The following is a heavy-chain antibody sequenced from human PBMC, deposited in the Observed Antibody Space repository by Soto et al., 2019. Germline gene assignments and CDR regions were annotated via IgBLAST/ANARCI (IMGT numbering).Heavy chain of an antibody. CDR1: GFTFSSYW. J-gene: IGHJ4*02. CDR2: IRHDGSER. D-gene: IGHD6-19*01. Sequence: GGSLRLTCTASGFTFSSYWMSWVRQAPGTGLGWVGNIRHDGSERYYVDSVLERFTISRVNAKNTLYLQMNSLIAEKTTIDYFAKRKTSGWYYFDYWGQGTLVTVSS. CDR3: AKRKTSGWYYFDY. V-gene: IGHV3-7*03.